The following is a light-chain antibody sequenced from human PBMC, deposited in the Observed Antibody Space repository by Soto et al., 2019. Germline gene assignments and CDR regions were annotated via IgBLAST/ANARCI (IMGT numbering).Light chain of an antibody. CDR1: NSDVGTYNY. CDR2: DVS. V-gene: IGLV2-11*01. CDR3: CSYAGRYIYV. J-gene: IGLJ1*01. Sequence: QSLLTQPRSVSGSPGQSVTISCTGTNSDVGTYNYVSWYQQHPGKAPKLIIYDVSKRPSGVPDRFSGSKSGNTASLTISGLQAEDEADYYCCSYAGRYIYVFGTGTKLTVL.